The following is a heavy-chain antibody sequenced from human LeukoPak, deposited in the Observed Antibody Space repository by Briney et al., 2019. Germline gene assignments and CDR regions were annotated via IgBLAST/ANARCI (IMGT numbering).Heavy chain of an antibody. CDR3: ARDLPSAYFYYGMDV. J-gene: IGHJ6*02. V-gene: IGHV1-3*04. Sequence: ASVRVSCKASGHSFIGYYVHWVRQAPGQGLEWMGGINTGNGDTKYSQNFQGRVTITRDTSANSAYMDLSSLRSEDTAVYYCARDLPSAYFYYGMDVWGQGTTVTVSS. D-gene: IGHD2-2*01. CDR2: INTGNGDT. CDR1: GHSFIGYY.